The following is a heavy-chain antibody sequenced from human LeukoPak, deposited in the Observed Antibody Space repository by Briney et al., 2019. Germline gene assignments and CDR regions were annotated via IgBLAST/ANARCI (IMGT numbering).Heavy chain of an antibody. D-gene: IGHD3-22*01. CDR1: GGTFSSYA. J-gene: IGHJ5*02. Sequence: SVKVSCKASGGTFSSYAISWVRQAPGQGLEWMGGIIPIFGTANYAQKFQGRVTITADESTSTAYMELSSLRSDDTAVYYCARDQGPYYYDSSGSGFDPWGQGTLVTVSS. V-gene: IGHV1-69*01. CDR3: ARDQGPYYYDSSGSGFDP. CDR2: IIPIFGTA.